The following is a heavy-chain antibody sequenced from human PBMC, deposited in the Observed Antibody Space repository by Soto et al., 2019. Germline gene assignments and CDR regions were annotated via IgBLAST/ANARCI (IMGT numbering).Heavy chain of an antibody. D-gene: IGHD6-6*01. CDR2: INPNSGGT. V-gene: IGHV1-2*04. CDR3: AREAIRQLVPDYYYYYGMDV. J-gene: IGHJ6*02. CDR1: GYAFTCYY. Sequence: ASVKVSWKAAGYAFTCYYMHWVRQAPGQGLEWMGWINPNSGGTNYAQKFQGWVTMTRDTSISTAYMELSRLRSDDTAVYYCAREAIRQLVPDYYYYYGMDVWGQGTTVTVSS.